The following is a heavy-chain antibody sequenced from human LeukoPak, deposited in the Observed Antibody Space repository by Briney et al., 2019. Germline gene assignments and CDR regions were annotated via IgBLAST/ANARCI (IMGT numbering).Heavy chain of an antibody. D-gene: IGHD1-26*01. CDR3: ARDVGGSLDY. CDR2: IKEDESAK. J-gene: IGHJ4*02. V-gene: IGHV3-7*01. CDR1: GFIFSSHW. Sequence: GGSLRLSCAGSGFIFSSHWMAWVRQAPGKGLEWVANIKEDESAKHQADSVKGRFTISRDNAQNSVYLQMSSLRGEDTAVYYCARDVGGSLDYWGQGTLVTVSS.